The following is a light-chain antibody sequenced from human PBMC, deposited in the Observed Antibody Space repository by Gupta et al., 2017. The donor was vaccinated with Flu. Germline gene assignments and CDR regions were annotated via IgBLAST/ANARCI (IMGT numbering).Light chain of an antibody. V-gene: IGKV4-1*01. CDR2: WAS. CDR3: QQDDGTPQT. CDR1: QSVLYSSNNKNY. J-gene: IGKJ4*01. Sequence: SLGERATINCKSSQSVLYSSNNKNYLAWYQQKPGQPPKLLIYWASTRESGVPDRFSGSGSGTDFTLTISSLQAEDVAVYYCQQDDGTPQTFGGGTKVEIK.